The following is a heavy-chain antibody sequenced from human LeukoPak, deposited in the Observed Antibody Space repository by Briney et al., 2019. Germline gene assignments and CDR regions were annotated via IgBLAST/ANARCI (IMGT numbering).Heavy chain of an antibody. CDR2: ISGSGGTT. Sequence: GGSLRLSCAASGFTFSSYVMSWVRQAPGKGPEWVSAISGSGGTTYYADSVKGRFTISRDNSKNTLYLQMNSLRAEDTAVYYCAKDLGSSGWYIDYWGQGTLVTVSS. CDR1: GFTFSSYV. J-gene: IGHJ4*02. V-gene: IGHV3-23*01. D-gene: IGHD6-19*01. CDR3: AKDLGSSGWYIDY.